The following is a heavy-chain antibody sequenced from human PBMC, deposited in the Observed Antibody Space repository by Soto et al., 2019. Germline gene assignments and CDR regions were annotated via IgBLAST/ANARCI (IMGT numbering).Heavy chain of an antibody. CDR1: GYTFTNYY. CDR3: ASSDSYYFDY. V-gene: IGHV1-46*01. D-gene: IGHD2-21*02. J-gene: IGHJ4*02. Sequence: ASVKVSCKASGYTFTNYYMHWVRQAPGQGLEWMGIINPSGGSTSYAQKFQGRVTMTRDTSTSTVYMELSSLRLEDTAVYYCASSDSYYFDYWGQGTLVTVSS. CDR2: INPSGGST.